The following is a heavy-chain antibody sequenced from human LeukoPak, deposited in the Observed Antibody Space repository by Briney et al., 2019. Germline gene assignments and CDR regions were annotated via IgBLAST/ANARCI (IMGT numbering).Heavy chain of an antibody. CDR1: GFTFSSYA. Sequence: GGSLRLSCAASGFTFSSYAMSWVRQAPGKGLEWVSAISGSGGSTYYADSVKGRFTISRDNSKNTLYLQMNSLRAEDTAVYYCAKDLRGWVVAATPTDAFDIWGQGTMVTVSS. CDR3: AKDLRGWVVAATPTDAFDI. CDR2: ISGSGGST. V-gene: IGHV3-23*01. D-gene: IGHD2-15*01. J-gene: IGHJ3*02.